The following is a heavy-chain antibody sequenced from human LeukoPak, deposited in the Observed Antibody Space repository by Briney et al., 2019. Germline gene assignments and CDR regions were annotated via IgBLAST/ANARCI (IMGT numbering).Heavy chain of an antibody. CDR1: GYTLTSYG. CDR2: ISAYNGNT. CDR3: ARDNPVTIFGVVIIGQFDY. Sequence: ATEKVSRKPSGYTLTSYGISCVRQAPGQGLEWRGWISAYNGNTNYAQKLQGRVTMTTDTSTSTAYMELRSLRSDNTAVYFCARDNPVTIFGVVIIGQFDYWGQGTLVTVSS. D-gene: IGHD3-3*01. J-gene: IGHJ4*02. V-gene: IGHV1-18*01.